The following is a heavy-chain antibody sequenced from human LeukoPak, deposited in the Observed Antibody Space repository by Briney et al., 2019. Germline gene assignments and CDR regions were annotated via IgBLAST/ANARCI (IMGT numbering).Heavy chain of an antibody. CDR3: ARGPRFLEWLAYYFDY. Sequence: ASVKVSCKASGYTFTGYYMHWVRQAPGQGLEWMGWVNPNSGGTNYAQKFQGRVTMTRDTSISTAYMELSRLRSDDTAVYYCARGPRFLEWLAYYFDYWGQGTLVTVSS. CDR1: GYTFTGYY. J-gene: IGHJ4*02. D-gene: IGHD3-3*01. V-gene: IGHV1-2*02. CDR2: VNPNSGGT.